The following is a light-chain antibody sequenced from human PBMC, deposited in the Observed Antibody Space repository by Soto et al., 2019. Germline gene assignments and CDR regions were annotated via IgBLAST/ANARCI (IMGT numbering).Light chain of an antibody. CDR2: LGS. CDR1: QTLLHSNGYTY. CDR3: MQGLRPMYT. Sequence: IALTQSPLSLSVTPGEPASISCRSSQTLLHSNGYTYLNWYRQKPGQSQQLLIYLGSNRASVVPDRFSGSGSGRDFTVKINRVQAEDVRVFYCMQGLRPMYTFGQGTKLEIK. V-gene: IGKV2-28*01. J-gene: IGKJ2*01.